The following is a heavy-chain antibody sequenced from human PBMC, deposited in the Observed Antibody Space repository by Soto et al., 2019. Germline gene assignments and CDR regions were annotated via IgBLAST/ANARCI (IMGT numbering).Heavy chain of an antibody. CDR3: AKDRRKWGDSPFEK. Sequence: QVQLVESGGGVVQPGRSLRLSCAASGFTFSKFGMHWLRQAPGRGLGWVAGISNDGSDEYYADSVKGRFNISRDNSKIRLSLQMNTLRFEDTAVYFCAKDRRKWGDSPFEKWGQGTLVTVSS. D-gene: IGHD2-21*02. CDR2: ISNDGSDE. CDR1: GFTFSKFG. J-gene: IGHJ4*02. V-gene: IGHV3-30*18.